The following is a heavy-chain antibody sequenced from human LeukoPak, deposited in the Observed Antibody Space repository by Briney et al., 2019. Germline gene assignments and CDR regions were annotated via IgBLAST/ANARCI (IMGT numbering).Heavy chain of an antibody. CDR1: GVTFNAYS. D-gene: IGHD1-26*01. Sequence: GGSLRLSCAASGVTFNAYSMHWVRQAPGNGLEFVSAISGSGGRTDYADSVKGRFTISRDNSKNTLYLQMGSLRVEDMAVYYCARVGEHTAFDYWGQGTLVTVSS. CDR3: ARVGEHTAFDY. CDR2: ISGSGGRT. V-gene: IGHV3-64*02. J-gene: IGHJ4*02.